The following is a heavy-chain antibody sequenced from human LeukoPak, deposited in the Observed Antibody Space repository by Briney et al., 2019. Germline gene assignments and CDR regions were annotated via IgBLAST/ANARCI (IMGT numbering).Heavy chain of an antibody. V-gene: IGHV1-69*01. D-gene: IGHD3-9*01. J-gene: IGHJ5*02. Sequence: ASVKVSCKASGGTFSSYAISWVRQAPGQGLEWMGGIIPIFGTANYAQKFQGRVTITADESTGTAYMELSSLRSEDTAVYYCASGPLRYFDWLPTWGQGTLVTVSS. CDR3: ASGPLRYFDWLPT. CDR1: GGTFSSYA. CDR2: IIPIFGTA.